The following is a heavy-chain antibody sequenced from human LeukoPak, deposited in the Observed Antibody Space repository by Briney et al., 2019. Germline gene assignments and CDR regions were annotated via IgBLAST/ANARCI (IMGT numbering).Heavy chain of an antibody. CDR2: INPNSGGT. V-gene: IGHV1-2*04. J-gene: IGHJ4*02. CDR3: ARDIIFGRLGAGTSFDY. CDR1: GYTFTGYY. Sequence: GASVKVSCKASGYTFTGYYMHWVRQAPGQGLEWMGWINPNSGGTNYAQKFQGWVTMTRDTSISTAYMELSRLRSDDTAVYYCARDIIFGRLGAGTSFDYWGQGTLVTVSS. D-gene: IGHD6-19*01.